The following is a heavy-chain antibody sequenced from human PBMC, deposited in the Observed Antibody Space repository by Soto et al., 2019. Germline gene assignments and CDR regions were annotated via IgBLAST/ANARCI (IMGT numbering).Heavy chain of an antibody. CDR1: GGSFSGYY. V-gene: IGHV4-34*01. J-gene: IGHJ5*02. CDR2: INHSGST. CDR3: ARQGIVVVPAPVNWFDP. Sequence: SETLSLTCAVYGGSFSGYYWSWIRQPPGKGLEWIGEINHSGSTNYNPSLKSRVTISVDTSKDQFSLKLSSVTAADTAVYYCARQGIVVVPAPVNWFDPWGQGTLVTVSS. D-gene: IGHD2-2*01.